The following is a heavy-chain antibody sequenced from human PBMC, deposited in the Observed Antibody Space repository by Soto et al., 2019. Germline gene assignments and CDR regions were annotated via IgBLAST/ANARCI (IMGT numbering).Heavy chain of an antibody. J-gene: IGHJ6*02. CDR3: ARLREPDYYGMDV. D-gene: IGHD1-1*01. CDR1: GGSISSSSYY. V-gene: IGHV4-39*01. CDR2: IYYSGST. Sequence: SETLSLTCTVSGGSISSSSYYWGWIRQPPGKGLEWIGSIYYSGSTYYNPSLKSRVTISVDTSKNQFSLKLSSVTAADLALYYCARLREPDYYGMDVWGQGTTVTVSS.